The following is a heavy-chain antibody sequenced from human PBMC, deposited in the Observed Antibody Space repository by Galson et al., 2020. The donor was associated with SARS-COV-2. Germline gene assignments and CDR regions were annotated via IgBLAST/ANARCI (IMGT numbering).Heavy chain of an antibody. Sequence: GGSLRLSCTASGFTFSSYAMHWVRQAPGTGQEWVAVISYDGSNNYYADSVKGRFTISRDNSKNTLCLQMNSLRAEDTAVYYCATGRGYYDSSGYYTLDYWGQGTLVTVSS. CDR3: ATGRGYYDSSGYYTLDY. CDR2: ISYDGSNN. V-gene: IGHV3-30*04. J-gene: IGHJ4*02. D-gene: IGHD3-22*01. CDR1: GFTFSSYA.